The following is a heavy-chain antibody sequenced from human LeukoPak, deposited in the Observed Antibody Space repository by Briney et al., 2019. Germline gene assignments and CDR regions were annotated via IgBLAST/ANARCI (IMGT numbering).Heavy chain of an antibody. Sequence: SETLSLTCTVSGRSISSYYWGWIRQPPGNGLEWSWYIYYGGRTNDNPSLKSRVTISVDTSKNQFSLKLSSVTAADTAVYCCAREGGGNKGDAFDIWGQGTMVTVSS. V-gene: IGHV4-59*01. CDR1: GRSISSYY. CDR3: AREGGGNKGDAFDI. J-gene: IGHJ3*02. CDR2: IYYGGRT. D-gene: IGHD4-23*01.